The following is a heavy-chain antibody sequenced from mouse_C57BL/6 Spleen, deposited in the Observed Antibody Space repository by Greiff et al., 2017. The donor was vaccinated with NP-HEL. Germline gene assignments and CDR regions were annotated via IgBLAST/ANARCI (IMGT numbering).Heavy chain of an antibody. D-gene: IGHD2-4*01. CDR3: ARGGSYDYDEGYYYAMDY. CDR1: GYTFPSYW. CDR2: IDPNSGGT. J-gene: IGHJ4*01. Sequence: VKLQQPGAELVKPGASVKLSCKASGYTFPSYWMHWVKQRPGRGLEWIGRIDPNSGGTKYNEKFKSKATLTVDKPSSTAYMQLSSLTSEDSAVYYCARGGSYDYDEGYYYAMDYWGQGTSVTVSS. V-gene: IGHV1-72*01.